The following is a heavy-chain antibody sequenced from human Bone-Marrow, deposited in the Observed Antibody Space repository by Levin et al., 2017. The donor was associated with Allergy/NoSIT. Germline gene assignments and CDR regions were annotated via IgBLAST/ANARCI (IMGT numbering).Heavy chain of an antibody. J-gene: IGHJ2*01. CDR1: GFAFTDYY. V-gene: IGHV1-2*02. Sequence: ASVKVSCKASGFAFTDYYMHWVRQAPGQGLEWLGWINPNNGAAKYALKFQDRVTMTRDTSISTAYMEFRRLRSDDTAVFYCARDPAVTRDGYFDLWGRGTLVSVSS. CDR3: ARDPAVTRDGYFDL. D-gene: IGHD4-17*01. CDR2: INPNNGAA.